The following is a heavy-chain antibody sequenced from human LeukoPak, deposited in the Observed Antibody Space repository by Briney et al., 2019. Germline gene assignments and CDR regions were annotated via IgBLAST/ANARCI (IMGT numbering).Heavy chain of an antibody. Sequence: GGSLRLSCAASGFTFSSYAMHWVRQAPGKGLEWVAVISYDGSNKYYADSVKGRFTISRDNSRNTLYLQMNSLRAEDTAVYYCAKPLLWPPDRALDIWGQGTMVTVSS. J-gene: IGHJ3*02. CDR1: GFTFSSYA. CDR3: AKPLLWPPDRALDI. V-gene: IGHV3-30*04. D-gene: IGHD3-10*01. CDR2: ISYDGSNK.